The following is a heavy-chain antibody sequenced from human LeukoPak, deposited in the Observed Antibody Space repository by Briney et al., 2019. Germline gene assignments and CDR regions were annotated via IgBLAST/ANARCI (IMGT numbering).Heavy chain of an antibody. CDR2: ISSSSSYI. V-gene: IGHV3-21*01. D-gene: IGHD3-9*01. CDR3: ASDWPIDY. J-gene: IGHJ4*02. Sequence: GGSLRLSCAASGFTFGSYSMNWVRQAPGKGLEWVSSISSSSSYIYYADSVKGRFTISRDNAKDSLYLQMNSLRAEDTAVYYCASDWPIDYWGQGTLVTVSS. CDR1: GFTFGSYS.